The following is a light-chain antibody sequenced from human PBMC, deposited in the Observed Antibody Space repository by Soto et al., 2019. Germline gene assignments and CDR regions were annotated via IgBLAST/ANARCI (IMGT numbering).Light chain of an antibody. J-gene: IGKJ4*02. CDR2: GAG. Sequence: MVLTKSRAPLSLSDGKRATFSCRASQSVIRSSLPWYQKRPVQGPRVLIYGAGSRATDIPDRFRASGSGTVFSLNTSRPEPQGLAVHYRQLYRNEPPKRTLGGGTRLDI. CDR1: QSVIRSS. V-gene: IGKV3-20*01. CDR3: QLYRNEPPKRT.